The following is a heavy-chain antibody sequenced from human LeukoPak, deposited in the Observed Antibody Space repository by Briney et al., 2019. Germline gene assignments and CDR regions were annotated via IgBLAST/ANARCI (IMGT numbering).Heavy chain of an antibody. CDR3: VRELEGGLGDY. CDR1: GFTFSSYG. Sequence: PGGSLRLSCAASGFTFSSYGMYWVRQAPGKGLEWVAVIWYDGSNKYYADSVKGRFTISRDNSKNTLYLQMNSLRAEDTAVYYCVRELEGGLGDYWSQGTLVTVSS. CDR2: IWYDGSNK. V-gene: IGHV3-33*07. J-gene: IGHJ4*02. D-gene: IGHD2-15*01.